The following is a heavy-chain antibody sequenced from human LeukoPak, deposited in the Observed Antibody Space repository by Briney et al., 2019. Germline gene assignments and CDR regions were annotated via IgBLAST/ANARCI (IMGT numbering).Heavy chain of an antibody. Sequence: GGSLRLSCAASRFTFSSYSMNWVRQAPGKGLEWVSSISSSGSYIYHADSVKGRFTISRDNAKNSLYLQMNSLRAEDTAVYYCARDFDGLGVDFDYWGQGTLVTVSS. CDR3: ARDFDGLGVDFDY. J-gene: IGHJ4*02. V-gene: IGHV3-21*01. CDR2: ISSSGSYI. CDR1: RFTFSSYS. D-gene: IGHD3-9*01.